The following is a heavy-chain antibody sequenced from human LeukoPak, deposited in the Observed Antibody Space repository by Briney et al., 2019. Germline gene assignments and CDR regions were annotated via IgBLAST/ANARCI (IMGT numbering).Heavy chain of an antibody. D-gene: IGHD2-2*01. CDR3: ARGYCSSTSCYSVDERNYYYYGMDV. J-gene: IGHJ6*02. Sequence: VKVSCKASGGTFSSYDISWVRQAPGQGLEWMGGITPIFGTANYAQKFQGRVTITADESTSTAYMELSSLRSEDTAVYYCARGYCSSTSCYSVDERNYYYYGMDVWGQGTTVTVSS. V-gene: IGHV1-69*13. CDR2: ITPIFGTA. CDR1: GGTFSSYD.